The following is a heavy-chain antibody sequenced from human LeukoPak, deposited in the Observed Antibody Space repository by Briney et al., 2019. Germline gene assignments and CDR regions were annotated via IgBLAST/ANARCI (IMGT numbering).Heavy chain of an antibody. CDR1: GFTFSTYS. J-gene: IGHJ4*02. CDR2: ISSSSSTI. CDR3: ARGSTYYDSSGQVPFDY. D-gene: IGHD3-22*01. Sequence: GGSLRLSCAASGFTFSTYSMNWVRQAPGKGLEWVSYISSSSSTIYYADSVKGRFTISRDNAKNSLYLQMNSLRAEDTAVYYCARGSTYYDSSGQVPFDYWGQGTLVTVFS. V-gene: IGHV3-48*01.